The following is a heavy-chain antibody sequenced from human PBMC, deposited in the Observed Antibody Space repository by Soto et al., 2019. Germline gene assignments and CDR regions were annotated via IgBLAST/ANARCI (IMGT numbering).Heavy chain of an antibody. CDR2: INPSGGST. D-gene: IGHD2-21*01. CDR1: GYTFTSYY. V-gene: IGHV1-46*01. J-gene: IGHJ4*02. Sequence: ASVKVSCKASGYTFTSYYMHWVRQAPGQGLEWMGIINPSGGSTSYAQKFQGRVTMTRDTSTSTVYMELSSLRSEDTAVYYCATGPGPWTVIKSFDYWGQGTLVTVSS. CDR3: ATGPGPWTVIKSFDY.